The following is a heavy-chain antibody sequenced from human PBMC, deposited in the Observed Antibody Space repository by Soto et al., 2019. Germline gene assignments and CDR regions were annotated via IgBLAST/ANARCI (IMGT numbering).Heavy chain of an antibody. J-gene: IGHJ5*02. CDR3: ARDRYSGGSCYSGRHWFDP. CDR1: GFTVSSNY. D-gene: IGHD2-15*01. CDR2: IYSGGST. Sequence: EVQLVESGGGLVQPGGSLRLSCAASGFTVSSNYMSWVRQAPGKGLEWVSVIYSGGSTYYADSVKGRFTISRHNSKNTLYLQMNSLRAEDTAVYYCARDRYSGGSCYSGRHWFDPWGQGTLVTVSS. V-gene: IGHV3-53*04.